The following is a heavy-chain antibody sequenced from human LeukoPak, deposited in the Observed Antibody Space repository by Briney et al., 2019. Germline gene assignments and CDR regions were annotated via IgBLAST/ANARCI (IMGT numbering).Heavy chain of an antibody. CDR2: IYPGDSDT. CDR1: GYSFTSYW. J-gene: IGHJ4*02. Sequence: GESLKISXKGSGYSFTSYWIGWVRQMPGKGLEWMGIIYPGDSDTRYSPSFQGQVTISADKSISTAYLQWSSLKASDIAMYYCARTSGIVATKIDYWGQGTLVTVSS. CDR3: ARTSGIVATKIDY. D-gene: IGHD5-12*01. V-gene: IGHV5-51*03.